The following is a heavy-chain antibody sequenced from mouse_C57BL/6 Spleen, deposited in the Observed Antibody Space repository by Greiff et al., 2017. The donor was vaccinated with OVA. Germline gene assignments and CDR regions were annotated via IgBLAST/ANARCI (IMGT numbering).Heavy chain of an antibody. CDR2: IYPGDGDT. Sequence: QVQLQQSGAELVKPGASVKISCKASGYAFSSYWMNWVKQRPGQGLEWIGQIYPGDGDTNYNGKFKGKATVTADKSSSTAYMQLSSLTSEDSAVYFCARWATTVVEGLAYWGQGTLVTVSA. CDR1: GYAFSSYW. V-gene: IGHV1-80*01. D-gene: IGHD1-1*01. J-gene: IGHJ3*01. CDR3: ARWATTVVEGLAY.